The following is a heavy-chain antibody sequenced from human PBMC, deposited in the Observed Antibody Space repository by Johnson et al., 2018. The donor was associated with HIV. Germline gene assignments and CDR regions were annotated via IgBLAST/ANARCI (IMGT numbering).Heavy chain of an antibody. D-gene: IGHD3-9*01. CDR3: AKTIARNAFDI. V-gene: IGHV3-66*01. Sequence: EVQLVESGGGLVRPGGSLRLSCTASGFTVSSNYMSWVRQAPGKGLEWVSVIDTAGSTYDADSVKGRFTISRDNSKNTLYLQMNSLRAEDTAVYYCAKTIARNAFDIWGQGTMVTVSS. CDR1: GFTVSSNY. CDR2: IDTAGST. J-gene: IGHJ3*02.